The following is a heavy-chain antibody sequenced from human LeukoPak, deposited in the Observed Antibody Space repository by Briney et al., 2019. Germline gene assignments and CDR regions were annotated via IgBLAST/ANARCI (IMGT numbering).Heavy chain of an antibody. D-gene: IGHD3-3*01. V-gene: IGHV4-34*01. CDR1: GGSFSGYY. J-gene: IGHJ4*02. CDR3: ARDTVFGVQIPGFYGLDL. CDR2: INHSGTT. Sequence: SETLSLTCAVYGGSFSGYYWSWIRQPPGKGLEWIGEINHSGTTNTNPSLKRRVTVSVDTSKNQFSLKMSSVTAADTAVYFCARDTVFGVQIPGFYGLDLWGQGALVTVSS.